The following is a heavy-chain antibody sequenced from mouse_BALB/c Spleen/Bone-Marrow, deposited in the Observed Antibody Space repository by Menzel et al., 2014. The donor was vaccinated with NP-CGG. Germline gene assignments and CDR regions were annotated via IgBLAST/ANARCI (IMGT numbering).Heavy chain of an antibody. CDR2: IDPYDSET. Sequence: QVQLQQSGAELVRPGASVKLSCKASGYTFTSYRMNWVKQRPEQGLEWIGRIDPYDSETHYNRKFKDKAILTVDKSSSTAYMQLSSLTSEDSAVYYCAREGYYGNYDYAMDYWGQGTSVTVSS. V-gene: IGHV1-52*01. D-gene: IGHD2-1*01. J-gene: IGHJ4*01. CDR1: GYTFTSYR. CDR3: AREGYYGNYDYAMDY.